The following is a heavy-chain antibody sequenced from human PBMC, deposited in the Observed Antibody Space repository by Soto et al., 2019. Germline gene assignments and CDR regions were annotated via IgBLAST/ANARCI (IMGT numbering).Heavy chain of an antibody. CDR1: GFTFGDYA. CDR3: KRGGGYDISI. J-gene: IGHJ4*02. CDR2: IRSKAYGGTT. V-gene: IGHV3-49*04. Sequence: EVQLVESVGGFVQPGRSLRLSCTASGFTFGDYAMSCVRQAPGKGLVWVCFIRSKAYGGTTEFSASVKGRFTISRDDSKSIPYLKMNSLKTEDTSVYYGKRGGGYDISICGQGTLVTVSS. D-gene: IGHD3-9*01.